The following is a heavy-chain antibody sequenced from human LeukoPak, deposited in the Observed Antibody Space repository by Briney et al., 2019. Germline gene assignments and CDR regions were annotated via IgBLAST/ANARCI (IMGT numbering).Heavy chain of an antibody. D-gene: IGHD3-22*01. CDR3: ARDKDDYYDSSGYYGY. V-gene: IGHV3-7*01. J-gene: IGHJ4*02. Sequence: GGSLRLSCAASGFMFSSFWMSWVRQAPGKGLEWVANIRQDGSEKFYVDSVKGRFTISRDNAKNSLYLQMNSLRAEDTAVYYCARDKDDYYDSSGYYGYWGQGTLVTVSS. CDR2: IRQDGSEK. CDR1: GFMFSSFW.